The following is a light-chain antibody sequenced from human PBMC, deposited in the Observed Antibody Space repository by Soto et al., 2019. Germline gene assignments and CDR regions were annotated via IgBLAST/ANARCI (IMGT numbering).Light chain of an antibody. CDR2: VGTGGIGG. CDR3: GADHGDVSEFVYV. CDR1: SGYTNYK. V-gene: IGLV9-49*01. Sequence: QSALTQPPSASASLGASVTLTCTLSSGYTNYKVDWYQQRPGKGPRFVMRVGTGGIGGSKGDAIPDRFSVLGSGTNRYLTIRNIQEEDEGDYHCGADHGDVSEFVYVFGTGTKLTVL. J-gene: IGLJ1*01.